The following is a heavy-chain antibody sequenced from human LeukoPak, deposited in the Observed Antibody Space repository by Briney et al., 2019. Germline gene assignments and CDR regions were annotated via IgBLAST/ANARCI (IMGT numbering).Heavy chain of an antibody. Sequence: PSQTLSLTCTVSGGSITGGGYYWSWIRQPAGKGLEWIGRIYTSGSTNYNPSLNSRVTISVDTSKNQFSLKMSSVTAADTAVYYCARDLKLDGSSGYYAFDIWGQGTMVTVSS. V-gene: IGHV4-61*02. CDR1: GGSITGGGYY. D-gene: IGHD3-22*01. CDR2: IYTSGST. J-gene: IGHJ3*02. CDR3: ARDLKLDGSSGYYAFDI.